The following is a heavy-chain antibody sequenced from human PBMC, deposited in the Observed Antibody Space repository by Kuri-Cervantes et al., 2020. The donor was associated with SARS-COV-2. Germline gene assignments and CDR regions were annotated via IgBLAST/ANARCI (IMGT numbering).Heavy chain of an antibody. CDR2: INSDGSST. Sequence: GESLKISCAASGFTFSSYWMHWVRQAPGKGLVWVSRINSDGSSTSYADSVKGRFTISRDNAKNTLYLQMNSLRAEGTAVYYCARGYDSSGYSLDYWGQGTLVTVSS. V-gene: IGHV3-74*01. J-gene: IGHJ4*02. D-gene: IGHD3-22*01. CDR3: ARGYDSSGYSLDY. CDR1: GFTFSSYW.